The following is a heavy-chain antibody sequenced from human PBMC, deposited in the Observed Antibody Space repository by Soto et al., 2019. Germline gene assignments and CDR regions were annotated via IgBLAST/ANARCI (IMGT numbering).Heavy chain of an antibody. D-gene: IGHD6-19*01. CDR3: ARDRGSSGWFWDY. CDR1: GFTFSSYS. Sequence: GESLKISCAASGFTFSSYSMNWVRQAPGKGLEWVSSISSSSSYIYYADSVKGRFTISRDNAKNSLYLQMNSLRAEDTAVYYCARDRGSSGWFWDYWGQGTLVTVSS. J-gene: IGHJ4*02. V-gene: IGHV3-21*01. CDR2: ISSSSSYI.